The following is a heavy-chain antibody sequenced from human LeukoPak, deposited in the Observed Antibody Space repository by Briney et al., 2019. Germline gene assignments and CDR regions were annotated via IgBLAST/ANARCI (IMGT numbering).Heavy chain of an antibody. D-gene: IGHD3/OR15-3a*01. CDR1: GGSLNTYY. CDR2: IYYSGGT. J-gene: IGHJ4*02. Sequence: SETLSLTCSVSGGSLNTYYWSWIRQPPGRGLEWIGYIYYSGGTNYNPSLKSRVNISQDTSMNQLSLWLTSVTAADTAVYYCARHHPYNYDFSTNFMGGYYFDCWGQGALVTVSS. CDR3: ARHHPYNYDFSTNFMGGYYFDC. V-gene: IGHV4-59*08.